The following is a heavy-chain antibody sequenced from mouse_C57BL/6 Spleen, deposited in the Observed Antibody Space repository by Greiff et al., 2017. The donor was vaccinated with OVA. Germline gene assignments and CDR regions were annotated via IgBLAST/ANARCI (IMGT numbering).Heavy chain of an antibody. Sequence: EVQVVESGPGLVKPSQSLSLTCSVTGYSITSGYYWNWIRQFPGNKLEWMGYISYDGSNNYNPSLKNRISITRDTSKNQFFLKLNSVTTEDTATYYCARVDGYYGYYFDYWGQGTTLTVSS. D-gene: IGHD2-3*01. J-gene: IGHJ2*01. CDR1: GYSITSGYY. CDR3: ARVDGYYGYYFDY. V-gene: IGHV3-6*01. CDR2: ISYDGSN.